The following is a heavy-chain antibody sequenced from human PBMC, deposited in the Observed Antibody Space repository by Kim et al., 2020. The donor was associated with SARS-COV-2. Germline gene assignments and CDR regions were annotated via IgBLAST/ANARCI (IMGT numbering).Heavy chain of an antibody. CDR2: ISYGGSDK. V-gene: IGHV3-30*18. J-gene: IGHJ4*02. CDR1: GFTFSNYG. CDR3: ANGRGITGTSPEFDY. Sequence: GGSLRLSCAASGFTFSNYGMHWVRQAPGKGLEWVAVISYGGSDKYYAGSVKGRYTISRDNSKNTLFLQMNSLRADDTAVYYCANGRGITGTSPEFDYWGQGTLVTVSS. D-gene: IGHD1-20*01.